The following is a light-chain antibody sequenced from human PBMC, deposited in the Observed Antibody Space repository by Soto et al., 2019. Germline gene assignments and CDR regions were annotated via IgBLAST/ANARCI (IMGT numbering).Light chain of an antibody. Sequence: DIQMTQSPSSLSASVGDRVTITCRASQSISSYLNWYQQKPGKAPKLLIYAASSSQSGVPSRFSGSGSGTDFTLTISSVQPEDFATYYCQQSYSTPPHFGGGTKVDIK. CDR2: AAS. CDR1: QSISSY. V-gene: IGKV1-39*01. J-gene: IGKJ4*01. CDR3: QQSYSTPPH.